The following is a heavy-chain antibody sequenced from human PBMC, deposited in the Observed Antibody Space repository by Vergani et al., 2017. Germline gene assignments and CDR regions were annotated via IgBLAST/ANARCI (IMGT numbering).Heavy chain of an antibody. V-gene: IGHV5-51*01. D-gene: IGHD3-10*01. J-gene: IGHJ3*01. CDR1: GYIFSNFW. CDR3: ASGGHGSENGGALQL. Sequence: EKQLVQSGSETKKPGESLKISCQAFGYIFSNFWIGWVRQRPGGGLECMGIIYPGDSEVKSNPTFRGQVIFSVDTSVNTSYLQWRSLQASDTATYFCASGGHGSENGGALQLWGQGTNITVSS. CDR2: IYPGDSEV.